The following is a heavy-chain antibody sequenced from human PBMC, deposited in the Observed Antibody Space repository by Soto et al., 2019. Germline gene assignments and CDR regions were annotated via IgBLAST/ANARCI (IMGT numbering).Heavy chain of an antibody. CDR1: GYTFTSYG. CDR2: ISAYNGNT. V-gene: IGHV1-18*01. J-gene: IGHJ4*02. CDR3: ARDGDPWEALDYGDSRYYFYY. Sequence: QVQLVQSGAEVKKPGASVKVSCKASGYTFTSYGISWVRQAPGQGLEWMGWISAYNGNTNYAQKLQGRVTMTTDTSTSTAYMELRSLRSDDTAVSYCARDGDPWEALDYGDSRYYFYYWGQGTLVTVSA. D-gene: IGHD4-17*01.